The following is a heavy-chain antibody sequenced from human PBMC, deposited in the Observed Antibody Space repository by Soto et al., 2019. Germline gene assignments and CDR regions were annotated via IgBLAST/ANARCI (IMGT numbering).Heavy chain of an antibody. D-gene: IGHD2-8*01. CDR3: AKDLYGCMDV. V-gene: IGHV3-30*18. J-gene: IGHJ6*02. Sequence: PGGSLRLSCAASGFTFSRFGMHWVRQAPGKGLEWVAVISYDGSNRFYADSVKGRFTISRDNSKNTLYLQMNSLRPEDTAVYYCAKDLYGCMDVWGQGTTVTVSS. CDR1: GFTFSRFG. CDR2: ISYDGSNR.